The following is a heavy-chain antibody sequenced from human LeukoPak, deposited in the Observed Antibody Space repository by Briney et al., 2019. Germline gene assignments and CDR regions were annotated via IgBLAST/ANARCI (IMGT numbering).Heavy chain of an antibody. J-gene: IGHJ2*01. V-gene: IGHV3-23*01. Sequence: PGGSLGLSCAASGFTFSSYAMSWVRQAPGKGLEWVSAISGSGGSTYYADSVKGRFTISRDNSKNTLYLQMNSLRAEDTAVYYCAKDSYGDYGYWYFDLWGRGTLVTVSS. CDR3: AKDSYGDYGYWYFDL. D-gene: IGHD4-17*01. CDR2: ISGSGGST. CDR1: GFTFSSYA.